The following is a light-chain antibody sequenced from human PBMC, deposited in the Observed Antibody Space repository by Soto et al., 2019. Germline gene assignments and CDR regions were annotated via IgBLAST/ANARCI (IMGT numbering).Light chain of an antibody. CDR3: QQYGSSPLFT. V-gene: IGKV3-20*01. J-gene: IGKJ3*01. Sequence: DIVLTQSPGTLSLSPGERATLSCRASQSVSSSYLAWYQQKPGQAPRLLIYGASSRAPGIPDRFSGSGSGPDFTLTISRLEPEDFAVYYCQQYGSSPLFTFGPGTKVDIK. CDR1: QSVSSSY. CDR2: GAS.